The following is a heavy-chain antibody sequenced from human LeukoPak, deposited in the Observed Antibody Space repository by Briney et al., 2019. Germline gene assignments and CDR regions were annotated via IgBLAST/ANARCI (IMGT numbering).Heavy chain of an antibody. J-gene: IGHJ5*02. V-gene: IGHV3-48*04. CDR3: ASRAIGWYRDANWFDP. D-gene: IGHD6-19*01. Sequence: GGSLRLSCAASGFTFSSYSMNWVRQAPGKGLEWVSYISSSSDKIYYADSVKGRFTISRDNSKNSLYLQMNGLRAEDTAVYYCASRAIGWYRDANWFDPWGQGTLVTVSS. CDR1: GFTFSSYS. CDR2: ISSSSDKI.